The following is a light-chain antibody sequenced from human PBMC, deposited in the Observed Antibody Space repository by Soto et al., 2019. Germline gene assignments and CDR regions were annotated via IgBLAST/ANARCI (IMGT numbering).Light chain of an antibody. CDR1: QNINNY. V-gene: IGKV1-33*01. J-gene: IGKJ5*01. CDR3: QQYENLPT. CDR2: DAS. Sequence: DNQMSHSPSSLSASVGDRVTITCQASQNINNYLNWYQQKPGRAPKLLIYDASNLEAGVPSRFRGSGSGTDFTFTISRLQPEDIATYYCQQYENLPTFGQGTRLQI.